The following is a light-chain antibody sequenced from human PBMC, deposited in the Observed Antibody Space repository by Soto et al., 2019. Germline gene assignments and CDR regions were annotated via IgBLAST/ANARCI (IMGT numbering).Light chain of an antibody. J-gene: IGLJ3*02. V-gene: IGLV4-60*02. CDR2: LEGSGSY. Sequence: QLVLTQSSSASASLGSSVKLTCTLSSGHSSYIIAWHQQQPGKAPRYLMKLEGSGSYNKGSGVPDRVSGSSSGADRYLTIANLQFEDEADYYCETWVSNTPGVFGGGTKLTVL. CDR3: ETWVSNTPGV. CDR1: SGHSSYI.